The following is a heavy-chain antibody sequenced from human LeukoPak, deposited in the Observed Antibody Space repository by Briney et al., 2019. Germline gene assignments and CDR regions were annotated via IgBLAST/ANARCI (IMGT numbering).Heavy chain of an antibody. J-gene: IGHJ4*02. V-gene: IGHV3-23*01. CDR1: GFTVSSNY. Sequence: GGSLRLSCAASGFTVSSNYMSWVRQAPGKGLEWVSAISGSGGSTYYADSVEGRFTISRDNSKNTLYLQMNSLRAEDTAVYYCAKDGHGYSYGSAYYFDYWGQGTLVTVSS. D-gene: IGHD5-18*01. CDR3: AKDGHGYSYGSAYYFDY. CDR2: ISGSGGST.